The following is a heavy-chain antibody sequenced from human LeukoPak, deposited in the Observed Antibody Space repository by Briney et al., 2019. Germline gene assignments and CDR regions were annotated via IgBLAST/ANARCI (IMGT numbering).Heavy chain of an antibody. CDR1: GGSISSYY. CDR3: ATSELLWSGEFINWFDP. D-gene: IGHD3-10*01. J-gene: IGHJ5*02. CDR2: IYYSGST. Sequence: SETLSLTCTVSGGSISSYYWSWIRQPPGKGLEWIGCIYYSGSTNYNPSLKSRVTISVDTSKNQFSLKLSSVTAADTAVYYCATSELLWSGEFINWFDPWGQGTLVTVSS. V-gene: IGHV4-59*01.